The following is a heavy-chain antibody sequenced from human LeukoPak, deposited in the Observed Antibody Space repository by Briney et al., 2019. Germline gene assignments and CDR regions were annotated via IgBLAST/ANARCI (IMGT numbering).Heavy chain of an antibody. J-gene: IGHJ4*02. CDR1: GGSISSYY. D-gene: IGHD3-22*01. V-gene: IGHV4-59*01. Sequence: SETLSLTCTVSGGSISSYYWSWIRQPPGKGLEWIGYIYYSGSTNYNPSLKSRVTISVDTSKNQFPLKLSSVTAADTAVYYCARVRSSGYPPPPAFDYWGQGTLVTVSS. CDR3: ARVRSSGYPPPPAFDY. CDR2: IYYSGST.